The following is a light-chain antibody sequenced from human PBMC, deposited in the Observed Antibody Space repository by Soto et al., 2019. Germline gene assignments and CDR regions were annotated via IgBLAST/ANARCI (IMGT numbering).Light chain of an antibody. CDR1: QGISSA. Sequence: AIQLTQSPSSLSASVGDRVTITCRASQGISSALAWYQQKPGKAPKLLIYDASSLESGVPSRFSGSGSGTDFTLTISSLHPEDFATYYCQQFNNYLWTFGQGTKVDIK. J-gene: IGKJ1*01. CDR2: DAS. CDR3: QQFNNYLWT. V-gene: IGKV1D-13*01.